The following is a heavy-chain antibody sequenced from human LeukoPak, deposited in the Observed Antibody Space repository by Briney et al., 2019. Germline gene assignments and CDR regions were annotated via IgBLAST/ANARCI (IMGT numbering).Heavy chain of an antibody. CDR3: ARGLQEDYDFWSGYFTPGASDI. CDR2: IWYDGSNK. V-gene: IGHV3-33*01. Sequence: GGSLRLSCAASGFTFSSYGMHWVRQAPGKGLEWVAVIWYDGSNKYYANSVKGRFTISRDNSKNTLYLQMNSLRAEDTAVYYCARGLQEDYDFWSGYFTPGASDIWGQGTMVTVSS. CDR1: GFTFSSYG. J-gene: IGHJ3*02. D-gene: IGHD3-3*01.